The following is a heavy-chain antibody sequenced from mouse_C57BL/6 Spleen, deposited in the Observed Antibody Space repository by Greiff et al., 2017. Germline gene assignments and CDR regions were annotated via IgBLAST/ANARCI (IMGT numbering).Heavy chain of an antibody. V-gene: IGHV1-62-2*01. CDR3: ARHEEELAWFAY. D-gene: IGHD4-1*01. Sequence: VKLVESGAELVKPGASVKLSCKASGYTFTEYTIHWVKQRSGQGLEWIGWFYPGSGSIKYNEKFKDKATLTADKSSSTVYIEVSRLTAEDSAVYFCARHEEELAWFAYWGQGTLVTVSA. CDR2: FYPGSGSI. J-gene: IGHJ3*01. CDR1: GYTFTEYT.